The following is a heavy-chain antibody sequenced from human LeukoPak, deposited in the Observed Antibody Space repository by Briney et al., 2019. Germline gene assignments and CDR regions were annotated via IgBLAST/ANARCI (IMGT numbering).Heavy chain of an antibody. CDR1: GGSISSYY. CDR3: ARAFPPADYDFWSGDQNWFDP. D-gene: IGHD3-3*01. J-gene: IGHJ5*02. CDR2: IYYSGST. V-gene: IGHV4-59*01. Sequence: PSETLSLTCTVSGGSISSYYWSWIRQPPGKGLEWIGYIYYSGSTNYNPSLKSRVTISLDTSKNQFSLKLSSVTAADTAVYYCARAFPPADYDFWSGDQNWFDPWGQGTLVTVSS.